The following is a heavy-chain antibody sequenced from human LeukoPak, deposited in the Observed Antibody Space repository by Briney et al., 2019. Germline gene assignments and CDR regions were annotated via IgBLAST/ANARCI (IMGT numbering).Heavy chain of an antibody. CDR2: IRYDGSHK. Sequence: GGSLRLSCAASGFTFSTYGMHWVRQAPGKGLEWVAFIRYDGSHKYYADSVKGRFTISRDNSKNTLYLQMNSLRAEDTAVYYCARGINRYCSSTSCYVKDYWGQGTLVTVSS. V-gene: IGHV3-30*02. CDR3: ARGINRYCSSTSCYVKDY. CDR1: GFTFSTYG. D-gene: IGHD2-2*01. J-gene: IGHJ4*02.